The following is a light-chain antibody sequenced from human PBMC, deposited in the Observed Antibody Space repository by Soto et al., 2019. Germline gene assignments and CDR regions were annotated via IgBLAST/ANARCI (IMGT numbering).Light chain of an antibody. J-gene: IGLJ3*02. CDR1: SGHSSYT. CDR3: QTWGTGIEV. Sequence: QLVLTQSPSASASLGASVKLTCTLSSGHSSYTIAWHQQQPEKGPRYLMTLNSDGSHSKGDGIPDRCSGSSSGAERYLSVSSLQSEDEAYYYCQTWGTGIEVFGGGTKLTVL. CDR2: LNSDGSH. V-gene: IGLV4-69*01.